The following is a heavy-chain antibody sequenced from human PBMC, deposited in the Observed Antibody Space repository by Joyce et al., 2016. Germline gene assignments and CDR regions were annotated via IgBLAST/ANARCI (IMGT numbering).Heavy chain of an antibody. Sequence: EVQLVESGGGLVKPGGSLRISCAASGFTFSTSSMSWFGRAPGKGVVWVSAISSDITYIFYADSVKGRFTVSRDNAKNSLYLQMNSLRAEDTAVFFCARGGIFYDYSMDLWGQGTTVTVSS. CDR1: GFTFSTSS. J-gene: IGHJ6*02. CDR3: ARGGIFYDYSMDL. D-gene: IGHD2-15*01. CDR2: ISSDITYI. V-gene: IGHV3-21*02.